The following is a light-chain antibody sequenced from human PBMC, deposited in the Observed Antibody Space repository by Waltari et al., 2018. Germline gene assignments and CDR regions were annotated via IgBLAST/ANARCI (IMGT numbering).Light chain of an antibody. V-gene: IGKV1-5*03. CDR2: RAS. J-gene: IGKJ2*03. CDR3: QYYFLYSRG. Sequence: DIQMTQFPSTLSASVGDRVPITCRASESIRDWMAWYQQEPGKAPKLLIYRASTLQSDVPSRFSGSGSGTEFTLTISSLQPDDFGTYYCQYYFLYSRGFGQGTKLEIK. CDR1: ESIRDW.